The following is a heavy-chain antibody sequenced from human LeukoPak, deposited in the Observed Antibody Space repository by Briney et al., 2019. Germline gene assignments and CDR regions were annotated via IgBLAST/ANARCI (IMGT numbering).Heavy chain of an antibody. CDR3: AKWGDYDVLTGYYVSDY. J-gene: IGHJ4*02. Sequence: WGSLRLSCAASGFTFSSYAMSWVRQAPGKGLEWVSAITGGGSGIYYADSMKSRFTISRDNSKNTLYLQINSLRAEDTAVYYCAKWGDYDVLTGYYVSDYWGQGTLVTVSS. D-gene: IGHD3-9*01. CDR2: ITGGGSGI. CDR1: GFTFSSYA. V-gene: IGHV3-23*01.